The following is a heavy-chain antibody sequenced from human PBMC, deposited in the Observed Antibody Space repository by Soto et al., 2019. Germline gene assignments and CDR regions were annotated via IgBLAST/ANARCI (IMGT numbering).Heavy chain of an antibody. D-gene: IGHD3-16*01. CDR1: GHSISSGFYY. J-gene: IGHJ4*02. CDR3: ARQPRGPGYGERGLYFDY. V-gene: IGHV4-39*01. Sequence: TLSLTCTVSGHSISSGFYYWGWVRQPPGKGLEWIGSIYHTESTHDNPSLQSRVTISVDTSRNQFSLNLISVTAADTAVYFCARQPRGPGYGERGLYFDYWGQGTLVTVSS. CDR2: IYHTEST.